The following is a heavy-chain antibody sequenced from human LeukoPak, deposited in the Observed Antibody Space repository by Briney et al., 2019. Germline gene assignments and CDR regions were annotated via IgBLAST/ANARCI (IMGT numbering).Heavy chain of an antibody. J-gene: IGHJ4*02. V-gene: IGHV5-51*01. CDR2: IYPGDSDT. CDR1: GYSFTSYW. Sequence: GESLKIPCKGSGYSFTSYWIGWVRQMPGKGLEWMGIIYPGDSDTRYSPSFQGQVTISADKSISTAYLQWSSLKASDTAMYYCARRAGSAVVVPGYFDYWGQGTLVTVSS. CDR3: ARRAGSAVVVPGYFDY. D-gene: IGHD2-2*01.